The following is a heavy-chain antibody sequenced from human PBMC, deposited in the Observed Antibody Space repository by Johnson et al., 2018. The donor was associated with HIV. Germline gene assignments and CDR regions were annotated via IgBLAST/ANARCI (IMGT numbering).Heavy chain of an antibody. V-gene: IGHV3-23*01. CDR3: ARGGWANDAFDI. J-gene: IGHJ3*02. CDR1: GFTVSSNY. CDR2: ISGPGDNT. D-gene: IGHD6-19*01. Sequence: EVQVLESGGGVVRPGGSLRLSCAASGFTVSSNYMSWVRQAPGKGLEWVSAISGPGDNTYYADSVKGRFTISRDNAKNTLYLQMNSLRAGDTAVYYCARGGWANDAFDIWGQGTMVTVSS.